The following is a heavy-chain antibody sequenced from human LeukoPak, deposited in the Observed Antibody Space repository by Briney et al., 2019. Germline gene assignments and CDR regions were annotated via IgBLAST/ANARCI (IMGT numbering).Heavy chain of an antibody. Sequence: SGTLSLTCAVSGGSITSVNLWAWVRQPPGKGLEWVGEMYLSGTTTCNPSLRGRATISLDRSKNQVSLRLNSVTAADTALYYCAGLVGRYSNGMYYYFDYWGQGILVTVSS. CDR1: GGSITSVNL. V-gene: IGHV4-4*02. J-gene: IGHJ4*02. D-gene: IGHD1-26*01. CDR3: AGLVGRYSNGMYYYFDY. CDR2: MYLSGTT.